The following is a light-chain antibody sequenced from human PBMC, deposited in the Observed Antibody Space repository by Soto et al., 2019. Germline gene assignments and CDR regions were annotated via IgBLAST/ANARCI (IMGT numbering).Light chain of an antibody. CDR2: GAS. CDR1: QSVSSSY. V-gene: IGKV3-20*01. J-gene: IGKJ3*01. CDR3: QQDCSSPFT. Sequence: EVVLMSFAAAPSLSKGERATLSCRASQSVSSSYLAWYQQKPGQAPRLLIYGASSRATGIPERFSGSGSGTDFTLTISRLEPEDFAVYYCQQDCSSPFTFGSGTKVDIK.